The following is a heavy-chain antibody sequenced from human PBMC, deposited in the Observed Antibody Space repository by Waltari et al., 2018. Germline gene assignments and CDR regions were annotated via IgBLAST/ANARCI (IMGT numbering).Heavy chain of an antibody. CDR3: ARSPSGPRGY. J-gene: IGHJ4*02. D-gene: IGHD3-10*01. Sequence: QVQLQESGPGLVKPSQTLSLTCIVSGGPLSSGSYYWSWIRQHPGKALEWVGYIYTTGSTNYNPSLKSRVPISIDTSKNQFSLKLTSVTAADTAVYYCARSPSGPRGYWGQGTLVTVSS. CDR2: IYTTGST. V-gene: IGHV4-61*02. CDR1: GGPLSSGSYY.